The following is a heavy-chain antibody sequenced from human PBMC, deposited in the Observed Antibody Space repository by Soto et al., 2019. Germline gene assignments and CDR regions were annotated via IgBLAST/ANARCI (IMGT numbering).Heavy chain of an antibody. CDR3: ARGIAARLFDS. J-gene: IGHJ4*02. Sequence: LSLTCTVSGGSISSYYWSWIRQPPGKGLEWIGYIYYSGSTNYNPSLKSRVTISVDTSKNQFSLKLSSVTAAGTAVYYCARGIAARLFDSWGQGTLVTVSS. D-gene: IGHD6-6*01. CDR2: IYYSGST. V-gene: IGHV4-59*01. CDR1: GGSISSYY.